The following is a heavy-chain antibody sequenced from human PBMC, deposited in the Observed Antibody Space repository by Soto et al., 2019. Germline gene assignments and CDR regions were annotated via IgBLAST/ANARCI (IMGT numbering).Heavy chain of an antibody. J-gene: IGHJ4*02. D-gene: IGHD4-17*01. CDR1: GFTFSSYG. V-gene: IGHV3-33*01. CDR2: IWYDGSNK. Sequence: QVQLVESGGGVVQPGRSLRLSCAASGFTFSSYGMHWVRQAPGKGLEWVAVIWYDGSNKYYADSVKGRFTISRDNSKNTLYLQMNSLRAEDTAVYYCARDPGYGDYVEDYWGQGTLVTVSS. CDR3: ARDPGYGDYVEDY.